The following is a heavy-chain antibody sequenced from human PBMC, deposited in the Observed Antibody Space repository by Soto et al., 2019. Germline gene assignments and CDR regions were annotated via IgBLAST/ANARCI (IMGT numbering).Heavy chain of an antibody. D-gene: IGHD4-17*01. CDR3: ARAGLTVTRDYFDY. CDR1: GFTVSSNY. CDR2: IYSGGST. J-gene: IGHJ4*02. Sequence: GGSLRLSCAASGFTVSSNYMSWVRQAPGKGLEWVSVIYSGGSTYYADSVKGRFTISRDNSKNTLYLQMNSLRAEDTAVYYCARAGLTVTRDYFDYWGQGTLVTVSS. V-gene: IGHV3-66*01.